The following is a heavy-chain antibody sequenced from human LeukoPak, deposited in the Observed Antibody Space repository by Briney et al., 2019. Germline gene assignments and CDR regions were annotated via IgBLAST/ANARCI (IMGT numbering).Heavy chain of an antibody. CDR3: TREFYSSSWEYFDY. J-gene: IGHJ4*02. Sequence: GGSLRLSCAASGFTFSRYWMSWVRQAPGKGLEWVANIKQDGSEKYYVDSVKGRFTISRDDSKSIAYLQMNSLKTEDTAVYYCTREFYSSSWEYFDYWGQGTLVTVSS. V-gene: IGHV3-7*03. D-gene: IGHD6-13*01. CDR1: GFTFSRYW. CDR2: IKQDGSEK.